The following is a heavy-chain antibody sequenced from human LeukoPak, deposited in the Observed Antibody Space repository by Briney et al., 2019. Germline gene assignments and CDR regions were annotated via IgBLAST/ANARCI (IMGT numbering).Heavy chain of an antibody. J-gene: IGHJ6*03. CDR1: GFTLSSYA. CDR2: ISGSGGST. CDR3: AKEGSGWTDYYYYYMDV. V-gene: IGHV3-23*01. D-gene: IGHD6-19*01. Sequence: LPGGSLRLSCAASGFTLSSYAMSWVRQAPGKGLEWVSAISGSGGSTYYADSVKGRFTISRDNSKNTLYLQMNSLRAEDTAVYYCAKEGSGWTDYYYYYMDVWGKGTTVTVSS.